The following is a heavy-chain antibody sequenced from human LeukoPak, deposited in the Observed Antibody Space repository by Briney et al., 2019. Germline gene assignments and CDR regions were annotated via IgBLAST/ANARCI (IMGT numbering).Heavy chain of an antibody. CDR1: RFTFSIYE. V-gene: IGHV3-48*03. CDR2: ISSSGSTI. D-gene: IGHD6-19*01. Sequence: GGSLRLSCTASRFTFSIYEMNWVRQAPGKGLEWISYISSSGSTIYYADSVKGQFTISRDNAKNSLYLQMNSLRAEDTAVYYCASGWYHFFEYWGQGTLVTVSS. CDR3: ASGWYHFFEY. J-gene: IGHJ4*02.